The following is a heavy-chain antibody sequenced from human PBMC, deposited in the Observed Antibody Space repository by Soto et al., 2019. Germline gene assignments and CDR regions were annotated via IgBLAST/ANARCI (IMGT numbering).Heavy chain of an antibody. Sequence: SETLSLTCTVSGGSISSGGYYWSWIRQHPGKGLEWIGYIYYSGSTYYNPSLKSRVTISVDTSKNQFSLKLSSVTAADTAVYYCARDSPYCSGGSCYSDYYYGMDVWGQGTTVTVSS. V-gene: IGHV4-31*03. CDR3: ARDSPYCSGGSCYSDYYYGMDV. CDR2: IYYSGST. D-gene: IGHD2-15*01. J-gene: IGHJ6*02. CDR1: GGSISSGGYY.